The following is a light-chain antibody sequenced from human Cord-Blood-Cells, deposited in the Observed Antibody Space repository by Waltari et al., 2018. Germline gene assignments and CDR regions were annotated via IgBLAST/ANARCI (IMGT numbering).Light chain of an antibody. CDR2: RNN. CDR3: AAWDDSLSGYV. Sequence: QSVLTQPHSASGTPGQRVTISCSGSSSNIGSNYVYWYQQLPGTAPKLLIYRNNQRPSGVPDRCSGSKSGTSASLAISGLRSEDEADYYCAAWDDSLSGYVFGTGTKVTVL. CDR1: SSNIGSNY. V-gene: IGLV1-47*01. J-gene: IGLJ1*01.